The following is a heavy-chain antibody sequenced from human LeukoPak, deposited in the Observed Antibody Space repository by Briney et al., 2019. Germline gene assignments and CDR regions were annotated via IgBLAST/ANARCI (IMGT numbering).Heavy chain of an antibody. Sequence: GRSLRLSCAASGFTFSSYAMSWVRQAPGKGLEWVSAISGSGGSTYYADSVKGRFTISRDNSKNTLYLQMNSLRAEDTAVYYCAKGITAADTGLDYWGQGTLVTVSS. V-gene: IGHV3-23*01. CDR3: AKGITAADTGLDY. CDR2: ISGSGGST. CDR1: GFTFSSYA. J-gene: IGHJ4*02. D-gene: IGHD6-13*01.